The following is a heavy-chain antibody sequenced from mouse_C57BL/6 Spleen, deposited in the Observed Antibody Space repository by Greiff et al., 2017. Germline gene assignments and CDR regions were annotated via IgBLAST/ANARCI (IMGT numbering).Heavy chain of an antibody. J-gene: IGHJ2*01. CDR1: GYTFTSYW. CDR2: IHPNSGST. D-gene: IGHD2-3*01. Sequence: QVQLKQPGAELVKPGASVKLSCKASGYTFTSYWMHWVKQRPGQGLEWIGMIHPNSGSTNYNEKFKSKATLTVDKSSSTAYMQLSSLTSEDSAVYYCARDGYYPYFDYWGQGTTLTVSS. V-gene: IGHV1-64*01. CDR3: ARDGYYPYFDY.